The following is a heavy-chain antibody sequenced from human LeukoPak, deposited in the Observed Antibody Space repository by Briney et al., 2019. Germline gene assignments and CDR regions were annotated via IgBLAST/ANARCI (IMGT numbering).Heavy chain of an antibody. V-gene: IGHV4-34*01. J-gene: IGHJ4*02. CDR1: GGSFSDYY. CDR2: INHSGST. CDR3: ARSPYSTFFNY. D-gene: IGHD6-13*01. Sequence: SETLSLTCAVYGGSFSDYYWNWIRQPPGKGLVWIGEINHSGSTNYNPSLKSRATISVDTSKNQFSLKLSSVTAADTAVYYCARSPYSTFFNYWGQGTLVTVSS.